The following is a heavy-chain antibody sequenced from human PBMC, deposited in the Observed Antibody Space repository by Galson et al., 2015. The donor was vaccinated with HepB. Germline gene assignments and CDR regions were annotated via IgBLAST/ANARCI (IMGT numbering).Heavy chain of an antibody. CDR3: ARNSMTMVRGVPYWYFDL. D-gene: IGHD3-10*01. CDR1: GFSLSTSGMR. CDR2: IDWDDDK. J-gene: IGHJ2*01. V-gene: IGHV2-70*04. Sequence: PALVKPTQTLTLTCTFSGFSLSTSGMRVSWIRQPPGKALEWLARIDWDDDKFYSTSLKTRLTISKDTSKNQVVLTMTNMDPVDTATYYCARNSMTMVRGVPYWYFDLWGRGTLVTVSS.